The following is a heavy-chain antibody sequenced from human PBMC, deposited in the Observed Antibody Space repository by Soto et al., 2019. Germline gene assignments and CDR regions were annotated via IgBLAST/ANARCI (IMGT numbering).Heavy chain of an antibody. V-gene: IGHV4-30-2*01. CDR2: IFPSGTT. CDR1: WVSLTSGADS. J-gene: IGHJ4*02. Sequence: PSMTRSLTCTFSWVSLTSGADSLNWIRQPPGKGLEWIGYIFPSGTTYYNPSLKSRVSISIDVSKNQFSLNLRSLTAADTAVYYCARGREFDSWGQGTLVTSPQ. CDR3: ARGREFDS.